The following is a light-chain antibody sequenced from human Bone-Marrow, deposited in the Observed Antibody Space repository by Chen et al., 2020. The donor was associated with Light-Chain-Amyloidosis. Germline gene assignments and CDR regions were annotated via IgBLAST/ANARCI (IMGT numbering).Light chain of an antibody. CDR2: EVV. CDR3: SSYTGTSTLWV. Sequence: QPALTPPASVSGSPGQSITISCTGTSSDIGGHDFVSWYQQYPGKAPKLLIYEVVIRPSGVSDRVSGSKSGNTASLTVSGLQAEDEGAYYCSSYTGTSTLWVFGGGTNLAVL. V-gene: IGLV2-14*01. J-gene: IGLJ3*02. CDR1: SSDIGGHDF.